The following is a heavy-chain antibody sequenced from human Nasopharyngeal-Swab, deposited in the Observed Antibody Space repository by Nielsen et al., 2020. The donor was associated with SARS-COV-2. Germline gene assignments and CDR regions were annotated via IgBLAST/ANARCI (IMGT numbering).Heavy chain of an antibody. D-gene: IGHD2-2*01. J-gene: IGHJ4*02. V-gene: IGHV4-61*01. CDR2: IFYTGNT. CDR3: ARDRGDLRKYHFDS. Sequence: SETLSLTCTVSGGSVSRGSHYWTWIRQPPGKELEWIGYIFYTGNTNYNPSLESRFTMSIDTSKNQFSLKLSSVTAADTSVYYCARDRGDLRKYHFDSWGQGTQIAVSS. CDR1: GGSVSRGSHY.